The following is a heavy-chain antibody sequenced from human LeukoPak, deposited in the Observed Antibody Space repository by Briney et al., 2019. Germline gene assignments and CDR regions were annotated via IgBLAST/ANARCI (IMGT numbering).Heavy chain of an antibody. CDR3: AREPSSSWYGGFDY. J-gene: IGHJ4*02. Sequence: PGGSLRLPCAASGFTFSSYSMNWVRQAPGKGLEWVSYISSSSSTIYYADSVKGRFTISRDNAKNSLYLQMNSLRAEDTAVYYCAREPSSSWYGGFDYWGQGTLVTVSS. V-gene: IGHV3-48*01. D-gene: IGHD6-13*01. CDR1: GFTFSSYS. CDR2: ISSSSSTI.